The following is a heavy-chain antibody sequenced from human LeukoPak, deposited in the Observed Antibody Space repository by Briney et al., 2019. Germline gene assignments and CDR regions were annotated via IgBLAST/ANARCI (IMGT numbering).Heavy chain of an antibody. CDR3: ARGRLKQHSPLGY. D-gene: IGHD6-13*01. Sequence: PSQTLSLTCAVYGGSFSGYYWSWIRQPPGKGLEWIGEINHSGSTNYNPSLKSRVTISVDTSKNQFSLKPSSVTAADTAVYYCARGRLKQHSPLGYWGQGTLVTVSS. V-gene: IGHV4-34*01. J-gene: IGHJ4*02. CDR1: GGSFSGYY. CDR2: INHSGST.